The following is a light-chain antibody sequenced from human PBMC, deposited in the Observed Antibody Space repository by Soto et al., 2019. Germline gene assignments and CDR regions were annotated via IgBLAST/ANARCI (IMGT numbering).Light chain of an antibody. V-gene: IGLV3-1*01. CDR1: KLGGKY. Sequence: SYELTQPPSVSVSPGQTASMTCSGDKLGGKYVCWYQQKPGQSPVLVIYDDSKRPSGIPERFSGSNSGNTATLTISGTQAMDEADYYCQAWDSSVVFSGGTKLTVL. CDR2: DDS. CDR3: QAWDSSVV. J-gene: IGLJ2*01.